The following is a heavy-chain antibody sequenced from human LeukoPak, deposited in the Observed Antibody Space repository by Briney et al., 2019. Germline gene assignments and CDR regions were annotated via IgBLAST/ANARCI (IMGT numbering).Heavy chain of an antibody. V-gene: IGHV4-39*07. CDR2: IYYSGST. D-gene: IGHD3-22*01. CDR1: GFTFSSYS. Sequence: GSLRLSCAASGFTFSSYSMSWVRQPPGKGLEWIGSIYYSGSTYYNPSLKSRVTISVDTSKNQFSLKLSSVNAADTTVYYCAKGRLTYYYDRRGQNKDAFDIWGKGTMVTVSS. CDR3: AKGRLTYYYDRRGQNKDAFDI. J-gene: IGHJ3*02.